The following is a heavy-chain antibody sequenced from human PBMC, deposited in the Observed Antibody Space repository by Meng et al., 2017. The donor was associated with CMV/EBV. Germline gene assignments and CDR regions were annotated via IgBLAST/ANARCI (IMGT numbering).Heavy chain of an antibody. CDR2: ISDHSRNT. Sequence: ASVKVSCKASGYSFSTFGITWVRQAPGQGLEWMGWISDHSRNTNYARKFEGRVTMTTDASTTTAYMDLSDLRFDDTAVYYCARARVDDVLTGYLPQGDVYYYGMDVWGLGTTVTVSS. V-gene: IGHV1-18*01. J-gene: IGHJ6*02. CDR1: GYSFSTFG. D-gene: IGHD3-9*01. CDR3: ARARVDDVLTGYLPQGDVYYYGMDV.